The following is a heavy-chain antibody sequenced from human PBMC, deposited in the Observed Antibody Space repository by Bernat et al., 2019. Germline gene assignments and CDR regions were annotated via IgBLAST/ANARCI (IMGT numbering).Heavy chain of an antibody. CDR1: GGSIRSYY. CDR2: IYYTGGT. Sequence: QVQLQESGPGLAKPSETLSLTCTVSGGSIRSYYWSWIRQAPGKGLEWIGYIYYTGGTTYNPSLKGRVSMSVDRSKNQFSLRLRSVTAADAAVYYCARKATGFDHFDVWGQGTLVPVSS. J-gene: IGHJ4*02. CDR3: ARKATGFDHFDV. D-gene: IGHD2-8*02. V-gene: IGHV4-59*08.